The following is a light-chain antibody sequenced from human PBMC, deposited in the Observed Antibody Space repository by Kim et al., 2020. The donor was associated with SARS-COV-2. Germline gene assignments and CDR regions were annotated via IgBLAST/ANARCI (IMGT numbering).Light chain of an antibody. Sequence: ELTQPPSASGTPGQRVTISCSGSSSNIGSNYVYWYQQLPGAAPKLLIYRNNQRPSGVPDRFSGSKSGTSASLAISGLRSEDEADYYCAAWDDSLSGRVFGGGTQLTVL. V-gene: IGLV1-47*01. J-gene: IGLJ3*02. CDR3: AAWDDSLSGRV. CDR1: SSNIGSNY. CDR2: RNN.